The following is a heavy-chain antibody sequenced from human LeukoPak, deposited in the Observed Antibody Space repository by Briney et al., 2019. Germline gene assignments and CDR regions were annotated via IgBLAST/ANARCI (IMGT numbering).Heavy chain of an antibody. Sequence: GESLKISCKASGYTFTSHWIGWVRQMPGKGLEWMGIIYPGDSDTRYSPSFQGQVTISADKSISTAYLQWNSLKASDTAMYYCARARDSSSSYYFDYWGQEPWSPSPQ. CDR2: IYPGDSDT. D-gene: IGHD3-22*01. CDR3: ARARDSSSSYYFDY. CDR1: GYTFTSHW. J-gene: IGHJ4*01. V-gene: IGHV5-51*01.